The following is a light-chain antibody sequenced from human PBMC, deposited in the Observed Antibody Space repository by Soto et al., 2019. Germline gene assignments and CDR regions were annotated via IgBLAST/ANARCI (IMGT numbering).Light chain of an antibody. J-gene: IGLJ2*01. V-gene: IGLV4-69*01. CDR2: VNSDGSH. CDR1: SGQRNYA. CDR3: QTWGTGIVV. Sequence: QSVLTQSPSASASLGTSVKLTCTLSSGQRNYAIAWHQQQPEKGPRFLMKVNSDGSHSKGDGIPDRFSGSSSGAERYLTISSLQSEDEADYYCQTWGTGIVVFGGGTKVTVL.